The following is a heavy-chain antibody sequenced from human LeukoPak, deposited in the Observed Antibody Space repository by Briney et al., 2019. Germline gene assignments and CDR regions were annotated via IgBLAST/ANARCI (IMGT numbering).Heavy chain of an antibody. D-gene: IGHD3-3*01. CDR1: GFTFSSYS. V-gene: IGHV3-48*01. Sequence: GGSLRLSCAASGFTFSSYSMNWVRQAPGKGLEWVSYISSSSSTIYYADSVKGQFTISRDNAKNSLYLQMNSLRAEDTAVYYCARDPRGFLEWPGGYWGQGTLATVSS. CDR2: ISSSSSTI. CDR3: ARDPRGFLEWPGGY. J-gene: IGHJ4*02.